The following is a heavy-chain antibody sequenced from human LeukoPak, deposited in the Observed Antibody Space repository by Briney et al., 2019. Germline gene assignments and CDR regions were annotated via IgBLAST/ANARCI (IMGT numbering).Heavy chain of an antibody. Sequence: SETLSLTCTVSGGSISSGSYYWSWIRQPAGKGLEWIGRIYTSGSTNYNPSLKSRVTISVDTSKNQFSLRLSSVTAADTAVYYCARGFAYYYDSAFGYWGQGTLVTVSS. D-gene: IGHD3-22*01. J-gene: IGHJ4*02. CDR1: GGSISSGSYY. CDR3: ARGFAYYYDSAFGY. V-gene: IGHV4-61*02. CDR2: IYTSGST.